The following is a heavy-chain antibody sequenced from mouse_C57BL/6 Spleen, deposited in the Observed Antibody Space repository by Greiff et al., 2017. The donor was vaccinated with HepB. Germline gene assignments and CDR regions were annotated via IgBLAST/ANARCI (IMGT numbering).Heavy chain of an antibody. V-gene: IGHV1-64*01. J-gene: IGHJ2*01. Sequence: QVQLQQPGAELVKPGASVKLSCKASGYTFTSYWMHWVKQRPGQGLEWIGMIHPNSGSTNYNEKFKSKATLTVDKSSSTAYMQLSSLTSEDSAVYYCARAGTYYDYLDYWGQGTTLTVSS. CDR1: GYTFTSYW. CDR2: IHPNSGST. CDR3: ARAGTYYDYLDY. D-gene: IGHD2-4*01.